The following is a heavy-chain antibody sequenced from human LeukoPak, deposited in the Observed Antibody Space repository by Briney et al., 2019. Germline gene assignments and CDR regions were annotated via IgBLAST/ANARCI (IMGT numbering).Heavy chain of an antibody. D-gene: IGHD2-2*02. CDR1: GGSISSYY. J-gene: IGHJ5*02. V-gene: IGHV4-59*01. CDR2: IYYSGST. CDR3: ARDTGYCSSTSCYTNNWFDP. Sequence: SETLSLTCTVSGGSISSYYWSWIRQPPGKGLEWIGYIYYSGSTNYNPSLKSRVTISVDTSKNQFSLKLSSVTAADTAVYYCARDTGYCSSTSCYTNNWFDPWGQGTLVTVSS.